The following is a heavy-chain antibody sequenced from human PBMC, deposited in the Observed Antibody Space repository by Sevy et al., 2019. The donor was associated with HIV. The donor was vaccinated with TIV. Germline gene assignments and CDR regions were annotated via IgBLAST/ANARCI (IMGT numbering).Heavy chain of an antibody. CDR2: ISGSGGST. J-gene: IGHJ4*02. CDR3: AKDEFTVGLGDYYDSSGYDY. D-gene: IGHD3-22*01. Sequence: GGSLRLSCAASGFTFSSYAMSWVRQAPGKGLEWVSAISGSGGSTYYADSVKGRFTISRDNSKNTLYLPMNSLRAEDTAVYYCAKDEFTVGLGDYYDSSGYDYWGQGTLVTVSS. CDR1: GFTFSSYA. V-gene: IGHV3-23*01.